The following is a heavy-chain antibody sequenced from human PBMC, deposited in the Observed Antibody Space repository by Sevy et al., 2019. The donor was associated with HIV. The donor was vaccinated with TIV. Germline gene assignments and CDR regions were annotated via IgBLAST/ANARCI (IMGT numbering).Heavy chain of an antibody. CDR2: ISWDGGST. D-gene: IGHD6-13*01. CDR3: AKDGSGSSSWWGSGYYYGMDV. J-gene: IGHJ6*02. Sequence: GGSLRLSCAASGFTFDDYAMHWVRQAPGKGLEWVSLISWDGGSTYYADSVKGRFTISRDNSKNSLYLQMNSLRAEDTALYYCAKDGSGSSSWWGSGYYYGMDVWGQGTTVTVSS. CDR1: GFTFDDYA. V-gene: IGHV3-43D*03.